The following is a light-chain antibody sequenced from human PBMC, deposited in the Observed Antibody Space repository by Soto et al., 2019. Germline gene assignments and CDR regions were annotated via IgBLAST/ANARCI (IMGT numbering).Light chain of an antibody. CDR2: AAS. J-gene: IGKJ4*01. Sequence: AIRMTQSPSSLSASTGDRVTITCRASQGISSYLAWYQQKPGKAPKLLIYAASTSQSGVPSRFSGSGSGTDFTLTISCLQSEDFATYYCQQYYSYPTFGGGTKVEIK. V-gene: IGKV1-8*01. CDR3: QQYYSYPT. CDR1: QGISSY.